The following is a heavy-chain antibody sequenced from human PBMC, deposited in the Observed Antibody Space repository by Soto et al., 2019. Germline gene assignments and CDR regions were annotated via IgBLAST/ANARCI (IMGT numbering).Heavy chain of an antibody. CDR3: ARGSSSGGYYYYYGMDV. J-gene: IGHJ6*02. V-gene: IGHV1-69*01. D-gene: IGHD6-6*01. CDR2: IIPIFGTA. Sequence: QVQLVQSGAEVKKPGSSVKVSCKASGGTFSSYAISWVRQAPGQGLEWMGGIIPIFGTANYAQKFQGRVTITADESTSTAYMELSSLRSEDTAVYYCARGSSSGGYYYYYGMDVWGQGTTFTVSS. CDR1: GGTFSSYA.